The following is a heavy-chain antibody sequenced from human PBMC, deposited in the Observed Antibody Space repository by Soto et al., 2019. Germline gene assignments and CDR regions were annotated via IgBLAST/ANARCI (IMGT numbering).Heavy chain of an antibody. J-gene: IGHJ4*02. CDR1: GGSISSSSYY. CDR3: ARRGSSFYYSEY. Sequence: SETLSLTCTVSGGSISSSSYYWGWIRQPPGKGLEWIASVYYSGSTYYNPSLKSRVTISVDTSKNQFSLKVNSVTAADAAVYYCARRGSSFYYSEYWGQGILVTVSS. D-gene: IGHD2-2*01. V-gene: IGHV4-39*01. CDR2: VYYSGST.